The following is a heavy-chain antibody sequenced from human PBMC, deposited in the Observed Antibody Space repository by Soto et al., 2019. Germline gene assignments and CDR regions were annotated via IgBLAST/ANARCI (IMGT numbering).Heavy chain of an antibody. V-gene: IGHV3-33*01. Sequence: GGSLRLSCAASGFTFSSYGMHWVRQAPGKGLEWVAVIWYDGSNKYYADSVKGRFTISRDNSKNTLYLQMNSLRAEDTAVYYCARDTTYCSGGSCYDPFGSHDYWGQGTLVTVSS. J-gene: IGHJ4*02. D-gene: IGHD2-15*01. CDR2: IWYDGSNK. CDR3: ARDTTYCSGGSCYDPFGSHDY. CDR1: GFTFSSYG.